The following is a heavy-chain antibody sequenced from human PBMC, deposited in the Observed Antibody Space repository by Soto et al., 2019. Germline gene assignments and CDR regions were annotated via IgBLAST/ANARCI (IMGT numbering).Heavy chain of an antibody. CDR1: GFTFSSYS. Sequence: GGSLRLSCAASGFTFSSYSMNWVRQAPGKGLEWVSSISSSSSYIYYADSVKGRFTISRDNAKNSLYLQMNSLRAEDTAVYYCARDLAQGQYYYGSGRNDALDIWGQGTMVTRLL. D-gene: IGHD3-10*01. V-gene: IGHV3-21*01. J-gene: IGHJ3*02. CDR3: ARDLAQGQYYYGSGRNDALDI. CDR2: ISSSSSYI.